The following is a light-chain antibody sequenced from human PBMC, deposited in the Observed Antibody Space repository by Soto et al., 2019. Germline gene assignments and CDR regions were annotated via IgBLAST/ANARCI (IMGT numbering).Light chain of an antibody. Sequence: QSALTQPPSASGSPGQSVTISCTGTSSDVGAYDYVFWYQHHPGRAPKLIISEVSNRPSGVSNRFSGSKSGNTASLTISGLQAEDEADYYCSSYTSSSTVVFGGGTKLTVL. V-gene: IGLV2-14*01. CDR1: SSDVGAYDY. CDR3: SSYTSSSTVV. CDR2: EVS. J-gene: IGLJ2*01.